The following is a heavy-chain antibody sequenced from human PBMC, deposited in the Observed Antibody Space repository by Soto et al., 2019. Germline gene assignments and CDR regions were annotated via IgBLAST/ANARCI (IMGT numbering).Heavy chain of an antibody. CDR2: ITPYNGNT. CDR1: GYTFISYG. V-gene: IGHV1-18*01. D-gene: IGHD2-15*01. CDR3: ARGYCSGGSCYAFDI. Sequence: QVPMVQSGAEVKKPGASVKVSCKASGYTFISYGISWVRQAPGQGLEWMGWITPYNGNTNYAQNLQGRVTMTTDTSTSTAYMELRSLRSDDTAVYYCARGYCSGGSCYAFDIWGQGTMVTVSS. J-gene: IGHJ3*02.